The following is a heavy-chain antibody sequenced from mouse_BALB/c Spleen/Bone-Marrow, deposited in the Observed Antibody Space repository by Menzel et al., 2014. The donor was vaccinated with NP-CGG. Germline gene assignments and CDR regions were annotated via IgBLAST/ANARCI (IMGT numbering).Heavy chain of an antibody. V-gene: IGHV5-4*02. D-gene: IGHD2-14*01. Sequence: EVQLQQSGGGLVRPGGSLKLSCAASGFTFSDYYMYWVRQTPEKRLEWVAIISDGGSYTYYPDSVTGRFTISRDNAKNNLYMQMISLKSDDTAMYYCARDRAYYRYDGYYYAMDYWGQGTSVTVSS. CDR1: GFTFSDYY. CDR2: ISDGGSYT. CDR3: ARDRAYYRYDGYYYAMDY. J-gene: IGHJ4*01.